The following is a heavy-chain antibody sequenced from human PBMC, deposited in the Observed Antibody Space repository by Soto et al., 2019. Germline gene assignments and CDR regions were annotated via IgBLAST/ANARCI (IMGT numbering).Heavy chain of an antibody. V-gene: IGHV4-34*01. J-gene: IGHJ4*02. CDR2: VKDGGHT. CDR1: GGSLSGYY. CDR3: ARGQEGVVATH. Sequence: QVQLQQWGAGLLKPSETLSLNCAVTGGSLSGYYWSWIRQPPGKGLEWIGEVKDGGHTNYSPSLRRRVTISSDTSNTQFSLRLNSLTAADTGVYYCARGQEGVVATHWDQGSLVTVSS. D-gene: IGHD5-12*01.